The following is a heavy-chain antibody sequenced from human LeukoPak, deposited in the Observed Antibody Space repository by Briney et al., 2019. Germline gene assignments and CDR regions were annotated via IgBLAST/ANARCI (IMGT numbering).Heavy chain of an antibody. CDR2: ISSSSSYI. J-gene: IGHJ4*02. V-gene: IGHV3-21*01. CDR1: GFTFSSYS. Sequence: PGGSLRLSCAASGFTFSSYSTNWVRQAPGKGLEWVSSISSSSSYIYYADSVKGRFTISRDNAKNSLYLQMNSLRAEDTAVYYCARLSVRGVTFDYWGQGTLVTVSS. D-gene: IGHD3-10*01. CDR3: ARLSVRGVTFDY.